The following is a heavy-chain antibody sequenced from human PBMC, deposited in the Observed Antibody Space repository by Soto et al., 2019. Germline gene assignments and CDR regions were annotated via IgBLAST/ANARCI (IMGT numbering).Heavy chain of an antibody. Sequence: QVQLQESGPGLVKPSQTLSLTCTVSGGSISSGGYYWSWIRQHPGKGLEWIGYIYYSGSTYYNPSLQSRFTISVDTSKNQFSLKLSSGTAADTAVYYCAREERTYYDFWSGPTWGQGTLVTVSS. CDR1: GGSISSGGYY. CDR3: AREERTYYDFWSGPT. D-gene: IGHD3-3*01. CDR2: IYYSGST. V-gene: IGHV4-31*03. J-gene: IGHJ5*02.